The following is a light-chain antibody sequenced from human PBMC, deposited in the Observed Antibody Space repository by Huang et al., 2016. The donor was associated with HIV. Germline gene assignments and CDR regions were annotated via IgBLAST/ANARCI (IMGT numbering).Light chain of an antibody. Sequence: DIQLTQSPSAMSASVGDRVSITCRASQDISNYLAWFQQKPGGAPKRLIYVASSLQSGVPSRFSGSRSGTKFTLTISNLQPEDFATYYCLQHHGYPRTFGQGTNV. J-gene: IGKJ1*01. CDR3: LQHHGYPRT. V-gene: IGKV1-17*03. CDR1: QDISNY. CDR2: VAS.